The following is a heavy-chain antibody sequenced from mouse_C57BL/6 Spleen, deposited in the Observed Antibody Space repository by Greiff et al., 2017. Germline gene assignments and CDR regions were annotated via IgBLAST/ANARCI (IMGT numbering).Heavy chain of an antibody. J-gene: IGHJ1*03. V-gene: IGHV1-55*01. D-gene: IGHD1-1*01. CDR2: IYPGSGST. CDR3: ARSTVVALDWYFDV. Sequence: VQLQQPGAELVKPGASVKMSCKASGYTFTSYWITWVKQRPGQGLEWIGDIYPGSGSTNYNEKFKSKATLTVDTSSSTAYMQISSLTSEDSAVYYCARSTVVALDWYFDVWGTGTTVTVSS. CDR1: GYTFTSYW.